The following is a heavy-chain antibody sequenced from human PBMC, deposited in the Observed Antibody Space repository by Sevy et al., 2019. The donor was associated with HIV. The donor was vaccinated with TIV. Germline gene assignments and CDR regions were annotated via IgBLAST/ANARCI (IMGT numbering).Heavy chain of an antibody. CDR1: GFTLSRTG. J-gene: IGHJ4*02. CDR2: ISGSGFST. V-gene: IGHV3-23*01. CDR3: AKDPDDTYDYGEHSDY. D-gene: IGHD4-17*01. Sequence: GGSLRLSCAASGFTLSRTGMIWVRQAPGKGLEWVSGISGSGFSTNYADSVKGRFAISRDNSKNTLYLQMNSLRGEDTAVYYCAKDPDDTYDYGEHSDYWGQGTLFTVSS.